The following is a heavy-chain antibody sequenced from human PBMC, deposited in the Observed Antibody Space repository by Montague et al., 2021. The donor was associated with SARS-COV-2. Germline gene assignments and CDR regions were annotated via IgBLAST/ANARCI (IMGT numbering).Heavy chain of an antibody. CDR3: ARGVGASHQVVDY. Sequence: SETLSLTCSVSGGPISSFFWNWIRQPPGRGLEWIGHIYSSGSTDYSPSLESRVTISLDTSKNQFSLKVTSVTAADTAVYYCARGVGASHQVVDYWGRGTMVTVSS. J-gene: IGHJ4*03. CDR2: IYSSGST. CDR1: GGPISSFF. V-gene: IGHV4-59*12. D-gene: IGHD2-21*01.